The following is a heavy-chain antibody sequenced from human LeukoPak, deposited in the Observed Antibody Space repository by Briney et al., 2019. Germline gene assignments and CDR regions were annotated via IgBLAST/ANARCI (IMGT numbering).Heavy chain of an antibody. D-gene: IGHD3-22*01. CDR3: GRGLGSYDSSELTWPMISF. CDR1: GYTFTNYE. V-gene: IGHV1-8*01. Sequence: APVKVSCKSSGYTFTNYEINWVRQATGQGLEWMGWMNPNSEDTAYAQKFQGRISMTRSTSISTAYMELSSLRSEDTAVYYCGRGLGSYDSSELTWPMISFWGQGTVVTVSS. J-gene: IGHJ4*02. CDR2: MNPNSEDT.